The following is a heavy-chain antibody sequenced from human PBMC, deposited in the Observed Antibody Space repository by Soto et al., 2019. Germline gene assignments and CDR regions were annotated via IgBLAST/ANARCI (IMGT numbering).Heavy chain of an antibody. D-gene: IGHD5-18*01. Sequence: GASVKVSCKASGYTFTSYAMHWVRQAPGQRLEWMGWINPSGGSTSYAQKFQGRVTITRDTSASTAYMELSSLRSEDTAVYYCARGYSYGGWLDYWGQGTLVTVSS. CDR1: GYTFTSYA. V-gene: IGHV1-3*01. CDR3: ARGYSYGGWLDY. CDR2: INPSGGST. J-gene: IGHJ4*02.